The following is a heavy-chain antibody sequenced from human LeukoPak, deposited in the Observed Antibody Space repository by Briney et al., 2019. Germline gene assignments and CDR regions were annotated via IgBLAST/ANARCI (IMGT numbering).Heavy chain of an antibody. Sequence: GESLKISCKGSGYSFTSYWIGWVRQMPGKGLEWMGIIYPGDSDTRYSPSFQGQVTISADKSISTAYLQWSSLKASDTAMYYCARPNVRAEYCSSTSCYFYFDYWGQGTLVTVSS. D-gene: IGHD2-2*01. V-gene: IGHV5-51*01. CDR3: ARPNVRAEYCSSTSCYFYFDY. CDR1: GYSFTSYW. CDR2: IYPGDSDT. J-gene: IGHJ4*02.